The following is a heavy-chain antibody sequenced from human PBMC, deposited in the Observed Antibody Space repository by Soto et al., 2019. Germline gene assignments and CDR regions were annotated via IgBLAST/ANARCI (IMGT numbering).Heavy chain of an antibody. D-gene: IGHD2-15*01. CDR3: AKTGYCSGGSCYSGGAFDI. CDR1: GFTFSSYA. J-gene: IGHJ3*02. CDR2: ISGSGGST. V-gene: IGHV3-23*01. Sequence: GGSLRLSCAASGFTFSSYAMSWVRQAPGKGLEWVSAISGSGGSTYYADSVKGRFTIYRDNSKNTLYLQMNSLRAEDTAVYYCAKTGYCSGGSCYSGGAFDIWGQGTMVTVSS.